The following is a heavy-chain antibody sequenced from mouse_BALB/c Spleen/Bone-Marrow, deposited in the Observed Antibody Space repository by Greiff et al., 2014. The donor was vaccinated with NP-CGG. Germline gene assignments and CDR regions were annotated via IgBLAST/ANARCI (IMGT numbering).Heavy chain of an antibody. Sequence: VQLQQPGPELVKPGASVRISCKASDYSFTDYFMNWVMQNHGKSLEWIGRINPYNGDPFYNQKFKDKATLTVDRSSNTAHMELRSLASEDSGVFYCARSGIGSTMDFWGQGTSVTVSS. CDR3: ARSGIGSTMDF. D-gene: IGHD3-2*02. CDR2: INPYNGDP. V-gene: IGHV1-20*02. J-gene: IGHJ4*01. CDR1: DYSFTDYF.